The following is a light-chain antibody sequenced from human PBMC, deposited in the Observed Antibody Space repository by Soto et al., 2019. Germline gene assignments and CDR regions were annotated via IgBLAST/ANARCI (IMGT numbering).Light chain of an antibody. CDR2: AAS. J-gene: IGKJ2*01. Sequence: DIQLTQSPSFLSASVGDRVTITCRASQGISSYLAWYQQKPGKAPKLLIYAASTWQSGVPSRFSGSGSGTEFTLTISSLQPEDCATYYCQQLNSYPYTFGQGTKLEIK. CDR1: QGISSY. V-gene: IGKV1-9*01. CDR3: QQLNSYPYT.